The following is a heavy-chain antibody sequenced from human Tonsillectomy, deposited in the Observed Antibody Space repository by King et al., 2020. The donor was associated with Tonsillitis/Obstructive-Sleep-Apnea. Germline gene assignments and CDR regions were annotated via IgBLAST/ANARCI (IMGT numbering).Heavy chain of an antibody. CDR3: ARGGYSGRSYYFAY. CDR1: GGSISSHY. D-gene: IGHD5-12*01. CDR2: IYYSGST. Sequence: VQLQESGPGLVKPSETLSLTCTVSGGSISSHYWSWIRQSPGKGLEWIAYIYYSGSTNYNPSLKSRVTISVDTSKNQFSLKLSSVTAADTAVYYCARGGYSGRSYYFAYWGQGALVTVSS. J-gene: IGHJ4*02. V-gene: IGHV4-59*11.